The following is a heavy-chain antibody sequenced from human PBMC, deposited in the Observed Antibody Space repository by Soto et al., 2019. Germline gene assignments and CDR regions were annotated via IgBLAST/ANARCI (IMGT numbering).Heavy chain of an antibody. CDR1: GGSIRSGGYY. CDR2: IYYSGST. J-gene: IGHJ4*02. V-gene: IGHV4-31*03. D-gene: IGHD5-12*01. Sequence: QVQLQESGPGLVKPSQTLSLTCTVSGGSIRSGGYYWSWIRRHPGKGLEWIGQIYYSGSTYYNASLKSRVTISVDTSKNQFSLKLSSVTAAATAVYYCARREYSGYGDDYWGQGTLVTVSS. CDR3: ARREYSGYGDDY.